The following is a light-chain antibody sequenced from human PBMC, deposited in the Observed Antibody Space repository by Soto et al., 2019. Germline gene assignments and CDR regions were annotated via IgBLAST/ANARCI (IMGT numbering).Light chain of an antibody. CDR2: AAS. CDR1: QSVASN. J-gene: IGKJ5*01. CDR3: QQYSSWPPIT. Sequence: EIVMTQSPATLSLSPGEIATLSFSASQSVASNLAWYQQKPGQTPRLLIYAASTRATGIPARFSGSGSGTEFTLTISSLQSEDFAVYYCQQYSSWPPITFGQGTDWRL. V-gene: IGKV3-15*01.